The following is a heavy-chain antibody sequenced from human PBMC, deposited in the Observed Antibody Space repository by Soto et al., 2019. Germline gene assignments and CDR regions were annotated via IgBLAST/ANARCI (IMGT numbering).Heavy chain of an antibody. Sequence: QVQLQESGPGLVKPSQTLSLTCTVSGGSISSGGYYWSWIRQHPGKGLEWIGYIYYSGSTYYNPSLKGRVTISVDTSKNQFALKLSSVTAADTAVYYCARDPRGENWFDPWGQGTLVTVSS. CDR3: ARDPRGENWFDP. J-gene: IGHJ5*02. CDR2: IYYSGST. CDR1: GGSISSGGYY. V-gene: IGHV4-31*03.